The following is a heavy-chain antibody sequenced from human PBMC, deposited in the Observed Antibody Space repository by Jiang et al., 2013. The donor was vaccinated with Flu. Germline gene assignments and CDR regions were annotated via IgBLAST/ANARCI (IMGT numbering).Heavy chain of an antibody. CDR3: ARDGNFWGNCSSTSCLAVAVDY. CDR2: IIPILGIA. J-gene: IGHJ4*02. V-gene: IGHV1-69*04. Sequence: SGAEVKKPGSSVKVSCKASGGTFSSYTISWVRQAPGQGLEWMGRIIPILGIANYAQKFQGRVTITADKSTSTAYMELSSLRSEDTAVYYCARDGNFWGNCSSTSCLAVAVDYWGQGTLVTVSS. CDR1: GGTFSSYT. D-gene: IGHD2-2*01.